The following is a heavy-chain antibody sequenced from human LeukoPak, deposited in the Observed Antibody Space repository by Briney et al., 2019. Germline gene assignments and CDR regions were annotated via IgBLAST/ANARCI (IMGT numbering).Heavy chain of an antibody. V-gene: IGHV3-20*04. CDR3: AKEGTYYDIRYYYYMDV. CDR2: IHWNGDTT. D-gene: IGHD3-9*01. J-gene: IGHJ6*03. Sequence: GGSLRLSCAASGFTFDDYAMNWVRQAPGKGLEWVSGIHWNGDTTYYADSVKGRFTISRDNAKNSLYLQINSLRAEDTAVYYCAKEGTYYDIRYYYYMDVWGKGTTVTISS. CDR1: GFTFDDYA.